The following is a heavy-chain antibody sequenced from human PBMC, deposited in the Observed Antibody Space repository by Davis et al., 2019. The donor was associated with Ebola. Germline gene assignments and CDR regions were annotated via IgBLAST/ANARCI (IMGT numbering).Heavy chain of an antibody. V-gene: IGHV1-18*01. Sequence: ASVKVSCKASGYTFTTYGISWVRQAPGQGLEWMGWISAYYGTTNYAQSLQGRVTMTRDTSTSTAYMELRSLRSDDTAVYYCARGQQLVDYFDYWGQGTLVTVSS. CDR3: ARGQQLVDYFDY. CDR1: GYTFTTYG. CDR2: ISAYYGTT. J-gene: IGHJ4*02. D-gene: IGHD6-13*01.